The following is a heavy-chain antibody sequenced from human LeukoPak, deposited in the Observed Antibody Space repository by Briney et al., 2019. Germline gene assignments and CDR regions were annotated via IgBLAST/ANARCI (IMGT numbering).Heavy chain of an antibody. CDR3: ARVTGDAFDL. CDR2: MYSGGST. D-gene: IGHD1-14*01. J-gene: IGHJ3*01. Sequence: PGGSLRLSCAASGVTVSSNYMSWGRQAPGKGLGWVSVMYSGGSTYYPDSVKGRFTISRDNSKHTLYLQMNSLRAEDTAVYYCARVTGDAFDLWGQGTMVTVSS. CDR1: GVTVSSNY. V-gene: IGHV3-53*01.